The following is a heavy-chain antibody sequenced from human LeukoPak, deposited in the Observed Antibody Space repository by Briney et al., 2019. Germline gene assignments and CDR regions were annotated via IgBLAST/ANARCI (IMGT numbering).Heavy chain of an antibody. Sequence: GGSLRLSCTASGFTFSGYSMNWVRPAPGKRLEWVSYISSSDSTIYYADSVKGQFTISRDNAMNSLYLQMNSLRAEDTAVYYCARSRATYAFDIWGQGTMVTVSS. CDR2: ISSSDSTI. CDR1: GFTFSGYS. J-gene: IGHJ3*02. V-gene: IGHV3-48*01. CDR3: ARSRATYAFDI. D-gene: IGHD5-12*01.